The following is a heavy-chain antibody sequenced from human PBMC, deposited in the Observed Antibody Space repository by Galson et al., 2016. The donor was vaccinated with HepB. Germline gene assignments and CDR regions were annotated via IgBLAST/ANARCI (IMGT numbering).Heavy chain of an antibody. J-gene: IGHJ5*02. CDR3: ARAAVAAIKPPFDP. D-gene: IGHD1-26*01. CDR2: ISSSSTYI. CDR1: GFTFSSYS. V-gene: IGHV3-21*06. Sequence: SLRLSCAASGFTFSSYSMSWVRQAPGKGLEWVSSISSSSTYIYYADSVKGRFTISRDNAKNSLYLQMNSLRAEDAAIYYCARAAVAAIKPPFDPWGQGALVTVSS.